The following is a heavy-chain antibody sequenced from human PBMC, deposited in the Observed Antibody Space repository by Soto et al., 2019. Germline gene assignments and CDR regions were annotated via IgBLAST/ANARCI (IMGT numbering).Heavy chain of an antibody. CDR2: IYTSGGT. V-gene: IGHV4-4*07. D-gene: IGHD1-20*01. CDR1: GGSISTYY. J-gene: IGHJ6*02. Sequence: SETLSLTCTVSGGSISTYYWSWIRQPAGRGLEWIGRIYTSGGTNYSPSLKSRVTMSRDTSKKQFFLNLSSVTAADTAVYYCARGKVTGVDYGLDVWGQGTTVTVSS. CDR3: ARGKVTGVDYGLDV.